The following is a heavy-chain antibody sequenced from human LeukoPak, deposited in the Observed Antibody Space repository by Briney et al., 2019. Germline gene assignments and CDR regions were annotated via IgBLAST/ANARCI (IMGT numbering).Heavy chain of an antibody. J-gene: IGHJ4*02. CDR2: INPNSGGT. D-gene: IGHD3-22*01. V-gene: IGHV1-2*02. Sequence: ASVKVSCKASGYTFTGYYMHWVRQAPGQGLEWMGWINPNSGGTNYAQKFQGRVTMTRDTSIGTAYMELSRLRSDDTAVYYCARNAYDSSGYYANYWGQGTLVTVSS. CDR1: GYTFTGYY. CDR3: ARNAYDSSGYYANY.